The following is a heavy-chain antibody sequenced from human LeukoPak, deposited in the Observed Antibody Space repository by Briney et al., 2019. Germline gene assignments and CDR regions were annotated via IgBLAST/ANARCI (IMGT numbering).Heavy chain of an antibody. CDR1: GFTFSSYW. J-gene: IGHJ4*02. D-gene: IGHD6-19*01. CDR3: ARVGYNSGWYRN. CDR2: INSDGSST. Sequence: GGSLRLSCAASGFTFSSYWMHWVRQAPGKGLVWVSRINSDGSSTSYADSVKGRFTISRDNSKNTLYLQMNSLRAGDTAVYYCARVGYNSGWYRNWGQGTLVTVSS. V-gene: IGHV3-74*01.